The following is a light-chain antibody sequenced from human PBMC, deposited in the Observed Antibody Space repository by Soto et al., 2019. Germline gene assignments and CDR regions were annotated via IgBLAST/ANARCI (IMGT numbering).Light chain of an antibody. V-gene: IGLV1-40*01. Sequence: QSVLTQPPSVSGAPGQRVTISCTGSSSNIGAGYDVHWYHQLPGTAPKLLIFGNTNRPSGVPDRFSGSKSGTSASLAINGLQADDEANYYCHSYDSTLSASIFGGGTKLPVL. CDR1: SSNIGAGYD. CDR3: HSYDSTLSASI. CDR2: GNT. J-gene: IGLJ2*01.